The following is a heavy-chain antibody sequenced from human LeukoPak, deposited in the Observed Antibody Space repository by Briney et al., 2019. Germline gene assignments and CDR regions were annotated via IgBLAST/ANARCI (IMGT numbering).Heavy chain of an antibody. D-gene: IGHD3-10*02. J-gene: IGHJ3*01. Sequence: QTGGSLGLSCAASGFSFSDYDMHWVRQAPGKGLEWVSYISSSGSTIYYADSVKGRFTISRDNAKNSLYLQMNSLRAEDTAVYYCAELGITMIGGVWGQGTMVTVSS. V-gene: IGHV3-48*03. CDR1: GFSFSDYD. CDR3: AELGITMIGGV. CDR2: ISSSGSTI.